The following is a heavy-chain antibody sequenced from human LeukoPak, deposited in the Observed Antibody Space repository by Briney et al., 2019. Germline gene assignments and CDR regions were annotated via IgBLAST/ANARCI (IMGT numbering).Heavy chain of an antibody. CDR2: GSGGYT. V-gene: IGHV3-23*01. Sequence: GGSLRLSCAASGFTLSNYAMSWVRQAPGKGLEWVSSGSGGYTFFADSVKGRFTISSDNSKNTLYLQMNSLRAEDTAVYYCAKDREYSSRGGLDYWGQGTLVTVSS. D-gene: IGHD6-6*01. CDR1: GFTLSNYA. CDR3: AKDREYSSRGGLDY. J-gene: IGHJ4*02.